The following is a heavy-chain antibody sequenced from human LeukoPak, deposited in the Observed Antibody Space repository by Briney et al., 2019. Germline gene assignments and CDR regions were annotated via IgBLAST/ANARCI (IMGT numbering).Heavy chain of an antibody. CDR2: INPSGGST. D-gene: IGHD5-18*01. V-gene: IGHV1-46*01. CDR1: GYTFTSYY. CDR3: ARSSGTAMVLIY. J-gene: IGHJ4*02. Sequence: ASVKVSCKASGYTFTSYYMHWVRQAPGQGLEWMGIINPSGGSTSYAQKFQGRVTITTDESTSTAYMELSSLRSEDTAVYYCARSSGTAMVLIYWGQGTLVTVSS.